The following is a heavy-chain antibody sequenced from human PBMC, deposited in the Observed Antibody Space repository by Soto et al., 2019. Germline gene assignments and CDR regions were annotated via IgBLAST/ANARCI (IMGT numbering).Heavy chain of an antibody. Sequence: SETLSLSCTVSGGSISSGGYYWNWIRQQPGKGLEWIGYIYYSGSTYYNPSLKSRVTISVDTSKNQFSLKLSSVTAADTAVYYCARASGSGSYLFGAPSFYYYGMDVWGQGTTVTVSS. CDR2: IYYSGST. CDR1: GGSISSGGYY. CDR3: ARASGSGSYLFGAPSFYYYGMDV. D-gene: IGHD3-10*01. J-gene: IGHJ6*02. V-gene: IGHV4-31*03.